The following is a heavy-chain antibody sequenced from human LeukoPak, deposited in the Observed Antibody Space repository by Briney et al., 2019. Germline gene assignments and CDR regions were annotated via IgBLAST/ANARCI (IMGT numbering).Heavy chain of an antibody. CDR1: GFKFATYG. Sequence: GGSLRLSCAGSGFKFATYGMHWVRQTPGKGLEWVSGISGSGVSTYYADSVKGRFTIFRDNSKNTLYLQMNSLRAEDTAVYYCAELGITMIGGVWGKGTTVTISS. V-gene: IGHV3-23*01. J-gene: IGHJ6*04. CDR3: AELGITMIGGV. CDR2: ISGSGVST. D-gene: IGHD3-10*02.